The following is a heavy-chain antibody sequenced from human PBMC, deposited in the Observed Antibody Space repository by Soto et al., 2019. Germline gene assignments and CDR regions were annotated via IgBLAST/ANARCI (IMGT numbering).Heavy chain of an antibody. Sequence: PSETLSLTCTVSAGSITSDGYYWSWIRQHPGKGLEWIGYIYYSGSTYFNPSLKSRVTISVXTSKNQSSLKLSSVTAADTAIYYCARQYCSSTRCYSGVFDRVSSATRLYNWFDPWGQGTLVTVSS. CDR3: ARQYCSSTRCYSGVFDRVSSATRLYNWFDP. V-gene: IGHV4-31*03. CDR1: AGSITSDGYY. D-gene: IGHD2-2*02. J-gene: IGHJ5*02. CDR2: IYYSGST.